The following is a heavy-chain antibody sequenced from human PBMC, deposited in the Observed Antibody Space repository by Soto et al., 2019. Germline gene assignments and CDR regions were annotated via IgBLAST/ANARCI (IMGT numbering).Heavy chain of an antibody. D-gene: IGHD1-26*01. CDR1: GFTFDDYA. V-gene: IGHV3-9*01. Sequence: GGSLRLSCAASGFTFDDYAMHWVWQAPGKGLEWVSGISWNSGSIGYADSVKGRFTISRDNAKNSLYLQMNSLRAEDTALYYCAKDVGAYYYYGMDVWGQGTTVTVSS. CDR3: AKDVGAYYYYGMDV. CDR2: ISWNSGSI. J-gene: IGHJ6*02.